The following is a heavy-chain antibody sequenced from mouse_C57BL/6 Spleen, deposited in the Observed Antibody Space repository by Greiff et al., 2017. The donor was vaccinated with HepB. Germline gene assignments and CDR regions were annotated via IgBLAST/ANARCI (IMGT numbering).Heavy chain of an antibody. J-gene: IGHJ3*01. Sequence: EVQVVESGGGLVQPKGSLKLSCAASGFSFNTYAMNWVRQAPGKGLEWVARIRSKSNNYATYYADSVKDRFTISRDDSESMLYLQMNNLKTEDTAMYYCVSDSSGPPWFAYWGQGTLVTVSA. CDR2: IRSKSNNYAT. D-gene: IGHD3-2*02. V-gene: IGHV10-1*01. CDR1: GFSFNTYA. CDR3: VSDSSGPPWFAY.